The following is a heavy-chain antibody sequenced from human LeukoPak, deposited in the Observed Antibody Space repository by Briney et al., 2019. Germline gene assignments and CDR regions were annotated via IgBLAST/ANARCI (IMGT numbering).Heavy chain of an antibody. CDR2: FDPEDGET. CDR3: ARDVLAYYFDY. Sequence: ASVKVSCKVSGYTLTELSMHWVRQAPGKGLEWMGGFDPEDGETIYAQKFQGRVTMTRDTSISTAYMELSRLRSDDTAVYYCARDVLAYYFDYWGQGTLVTVSS. D-gene: IGHD2-8*02. J-gene: IGHJ4*02. V-gene: IGHV1-24*01. CDR1: GYTLTELS.